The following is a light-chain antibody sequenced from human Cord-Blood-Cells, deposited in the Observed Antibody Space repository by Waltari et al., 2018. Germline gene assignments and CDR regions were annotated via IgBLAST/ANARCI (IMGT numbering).Light chain of an antibody. J-gene: IGKJ1*01. V-gene: IGKV1-5*03. CDR1: QSISSW. CDR2: KAS. Sequence: IKMTQSPSTLSASVGDRVTSTGRASQSISSWLAWYQQKPGKAPKLLIYKASSLESGVPSRFSGSGSGTEFTLTISSLQPDDFATYYCQQYNSYTWTFGQGTKVEIK. CDR3: QQYNSYTWT.